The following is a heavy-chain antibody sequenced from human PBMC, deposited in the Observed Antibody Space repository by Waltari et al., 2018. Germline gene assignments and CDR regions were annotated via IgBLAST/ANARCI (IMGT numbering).Heavy chain of an antibody. CDR1: GFTFSSYG. CDR2: IRYDVSNK. D-gene: IGHD3-10*01. Sequence: QVQLVESGGGVVKHGGSLGLSCAASGFTFSSYGMHWVRQAPGKWLEWVSFIRYDVSNKYYAVSVKGRFTISRDNSKNTLYLQMNSLRAEDTAVYYCAKDGYYGSGSYYLGYWGQGTLVTVSS. V-gene: IGHV3-30*02. J-gene: IGHJ4*02. CDR3: AKDGYYGSGSYYLGY.